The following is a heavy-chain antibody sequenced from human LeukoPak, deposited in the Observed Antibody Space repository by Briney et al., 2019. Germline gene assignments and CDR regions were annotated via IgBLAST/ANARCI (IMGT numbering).Heavy chain of an antibody. D-gene: IGHD3-9*01. CDR1: GYTFTGYY. V-gene: IGHV1-2*02. CDR3: ARVSYYDILTGYPPTSNYYYYYYMDV. Sequence: ASVKVSCKASGYTFTGYYMHWVRQAPGQGLEWMGWINPNSGGTNYAQKLQGRVTMTTDTSTSTAYMELRSLRSDDTAVYYCARVSYYDILTGYPPTSNYYYYYYMDVWGKGTTVTVSS. CDR2: INPNSGGT. J-gene: IGHJ6*03.